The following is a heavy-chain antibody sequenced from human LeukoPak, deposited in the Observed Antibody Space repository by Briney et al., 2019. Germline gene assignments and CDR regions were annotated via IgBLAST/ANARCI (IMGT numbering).Heavy chain of an antibody. CDR2: INPNSGGT. CDR3: ARLDRGFGIAAHFHY. J-gene: IGHJ4*02. Sequence: ASVKVSCKASGYTFTGYYMHWVRQAPGQGLEWMGWINPNSGGTNYAQKFQGRVTMTRDTSISTAYMELSRLRSDDTAVYYCARLDRGFGIAAHFHYWGQGTLVTVSS. CDR1: GYTFTGYY. V-gene: IGHV1-2*02. D-gene: IGHD6-6*01.